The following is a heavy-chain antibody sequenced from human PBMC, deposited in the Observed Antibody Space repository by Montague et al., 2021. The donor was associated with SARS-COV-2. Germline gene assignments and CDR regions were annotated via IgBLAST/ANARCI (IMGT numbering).Heavy chain of an antibody. CDR1: GDSVWVDTAA. J-gene: IGHJ4*02. D-gene: IGHD4-17*01. V-gene: IGHV6-1*01. CDR2: TNYRSKWTS. CDR3: VRDTGSAQAGFDA. Sequence: CAISGDSVWVDTAAWNWIRQSPSVDFEWLVRTNYRSKWTSDYATSVEGRISIDPDTSKNQFFLHLRSVTPEDTGVYYCVRDTGSAQAGFDAWGQGILVTVSS.